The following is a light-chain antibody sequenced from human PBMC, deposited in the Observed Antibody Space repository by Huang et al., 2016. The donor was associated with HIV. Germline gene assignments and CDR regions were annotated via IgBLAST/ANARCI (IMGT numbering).Light chain of an antibody. J-gene: IGKJ2*01. CDR3: QQYYIAPFT. CDR2: GAS. CDR1: PNCFHRANNKNY. V-gene: IGKV4-1*01. Sequence: DIVLTQSPYSLAVSLGVTATITCKSRPNCFHRANNKNYVAWFQQRPGQPPRLLMYGASTRESGLPDRFRGSGSGTDFTLTISRLQADDVAVYYCQQYYIAPFTFGQGTKLEI.